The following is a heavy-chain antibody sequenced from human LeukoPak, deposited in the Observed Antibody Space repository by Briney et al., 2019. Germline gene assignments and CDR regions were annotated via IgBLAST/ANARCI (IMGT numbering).Heavy chain of an antibody. Sequence: SETLSLTCTVSGGSINNYYWSWLRQPPGKGLEWIGYIYFSGTTNINPSLKSRVTISVDMSKNQSSLKLSSVTAADTAVYYCAREDPQTTVPEGLDVWGQGTTVTVSS. CDR1: GGSINNYY. CDR2: IYFSGTT. J-gene: IGHJ6*02. D-gene: IGHD4-17*01. CDR3: AREDPQTTVPEGLDV. V-gene: IGHV4-59*01.